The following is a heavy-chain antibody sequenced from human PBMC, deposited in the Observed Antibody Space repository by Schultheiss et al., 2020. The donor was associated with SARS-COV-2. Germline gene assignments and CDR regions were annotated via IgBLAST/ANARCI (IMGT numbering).Heavy chain of an antibody. J-gene: IGHJ4*02. CDR2: IYYSGST. D-gene: IGHD3-16*01. V-gene: IGHV4-31*03. CDR3: ARGQDDYVWD. CDR1: GGSISSGGYY. Sequence: LRLSCTVSGGSISSGGYYWSWIRQHPGKGLEWIGYIYYSGSTYYNPSLKSRVTISVDTSKNQFSLKLSSVTAADTAVYYCARGQDDYVWDWGQGTLVTVSS.